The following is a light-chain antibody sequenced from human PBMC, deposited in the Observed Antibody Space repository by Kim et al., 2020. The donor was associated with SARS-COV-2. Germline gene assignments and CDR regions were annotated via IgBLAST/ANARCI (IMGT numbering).Light chain of an antibody. V-gene: IGLV3-1*01. CDR3: QAWDSSAAV. CDR2: QHD. J-gene: IGLJ2*01. CDR1: KLGDKY. Sequence: VSPGQTARITCSGDKLGDKYAFWYQQKPGQSPVLVMFQHDKRPSGISQRFSGSNSGDTAILTISGTRTIDEADYYCQAWDSSAAVFGGGTQLTVL.